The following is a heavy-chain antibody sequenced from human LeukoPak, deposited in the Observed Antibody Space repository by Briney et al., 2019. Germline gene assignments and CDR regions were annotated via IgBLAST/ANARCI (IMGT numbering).Heavy chain of an antibody. Sequence: GGSLRLSCAVSGFTFSSYWMHWVRQAPGKGLVWVSRINSDGNITNYADSVKGRFTISRDNAENTLYLQMNTLRADDTAVYYCAREKQQRGFDYWGQGTLVTVSS. CDR2: INSDGNIT. CDR3: AREKQQRGFDY. J-gene: IGHJ4*02. CDR1: GFTFSSYW. D-gene: IGHD6-13*01. V-gene: IGHV3-74*01.